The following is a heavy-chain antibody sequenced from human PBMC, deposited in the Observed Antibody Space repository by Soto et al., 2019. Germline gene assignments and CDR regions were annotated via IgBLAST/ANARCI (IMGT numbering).Heavy chain of an antibody. CDR1: GGSFSGYY. Sequence: SETLSLTCAVYGGSFSGYYWSWIRQPPGKGLEWIGEINHSGSTNYNPSLKSRVTISVDTSKNQFSLKLSSVTAADTAVYYCARAYYYDYIWGSYRSPTHDAFDIWGQGTMVTVSS. J-gene: IGHJ3*02. D-gene: IGHD3-16*02. CDR2: INHSGST. CDR3: ARAYYYDYIWGSYRSPTHDAFDI. V-gene: IGHV4-34*01.